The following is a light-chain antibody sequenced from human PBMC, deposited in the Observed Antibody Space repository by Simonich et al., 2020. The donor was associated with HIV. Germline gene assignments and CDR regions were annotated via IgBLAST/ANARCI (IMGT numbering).Light chain of an antibody. CDR2: WAA. CDR3: QQYYSTPFT. CDR1: QSVLASSNNKNS. V-gene: IGKV4-1*01. Sequence: DIVMTQSPASLAVSLGERATINCTSSQSVLASSNNKNSLVWYQQKPGQPPKLLIYWAATRDSGVPDRFSGSGSGTDFTLTISSLQAEDVAVYYCQQYYSTPFTFGPGTKVDFK. J-gene: IGKJ3*01.